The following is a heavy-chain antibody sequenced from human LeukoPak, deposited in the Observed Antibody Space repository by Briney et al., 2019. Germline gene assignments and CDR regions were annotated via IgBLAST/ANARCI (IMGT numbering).Heavy chain of an antibody. D-gene: IGHD3-22*01. CDR3: ARYRYDSSGVAFYYFDY. CDR2: IYYSGST. V-gene: IGHV4-59*01. CDR1: GGSISSYY. Sequence: PSETLSLTCTVSGGSISSYYWSWIRQPPGKGLEWIGYIYYSGSTNYNPSLKSRVTISVDTSKNQFSLKLSSVTAADTAVYYCARYRYDSSGVAFYYFDYWGQGTLVTVSS. J-gene: IGHJ4*02.